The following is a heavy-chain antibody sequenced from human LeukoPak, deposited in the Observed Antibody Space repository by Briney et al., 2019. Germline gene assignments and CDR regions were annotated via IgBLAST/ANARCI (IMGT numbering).Heavy chain of an antibody. J-gene: IGHJ4*02. Sequence: GGSLRLSCAASGFTFSSYSMNWVRQAPGKGLEWVSSISSSSSYIYCADSVKGRFTISRDNAKNSLYLQMNSLRAEDTAVYYCAGEGRWLSYFDYWGQGTLVTVSS. CDR1: GFTFSSYS. V-gene: IGHV3-21*03. D-gene: IGHD5-24*01. CDR3: AGEGRWLSYFDY. CDR2: ISSSSSYI.